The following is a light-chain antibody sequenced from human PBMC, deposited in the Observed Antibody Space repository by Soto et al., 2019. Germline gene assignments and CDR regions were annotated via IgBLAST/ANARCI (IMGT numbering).Light chain of an antibody. Sequence: QSVLTQPASVSGSPGQSIAISCTGTSSDVGSYNSVSWYQQYPGKAPKHMIHDVNNRPSGISDRFSGSKSGNTASLTISGLQAEDEADYYCSSFTSSTSYVFGTGTKVTVL. V-gene: IGLV2-14*03. J-gene: IGLJ1*01. CDR2: DVN. CDR1: SSDVGSYNS. CDR3: SSFTSSTSYV.